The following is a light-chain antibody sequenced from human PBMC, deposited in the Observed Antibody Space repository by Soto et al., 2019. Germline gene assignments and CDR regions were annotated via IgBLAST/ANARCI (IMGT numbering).Light chain of an antibody. CDR2: GAS. J-gene: IGKJ4*01. Sequence: PSSLSASVGARVTITCRASHSIDFYLNWYQQKPGQAPKLLIYGASSRATGIPDRFSGGGSGTDFTLTISRLEPEDFAVYYCQQYGSSLTFGGGTKV. CDR3: QQYGSSLT. V-gene: IGKV3-20*01. CDR1: HSIDFY.